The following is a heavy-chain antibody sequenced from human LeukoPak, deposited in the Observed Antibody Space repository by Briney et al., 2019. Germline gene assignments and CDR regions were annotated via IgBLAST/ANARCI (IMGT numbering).Heavy chain of an antibody. CDR3: ALQTYSVAAFDY. Sequence: PSETLSLTCTVSGGSISSYYWSWLRQPPGKGLEWIGYIYYSGSTNYNPSLKSRVTISVDTSKNQFSLKLSSVTAADTAVYYCALQTYSVAAFDYWGQGTLVTVSS. CDR1: GGSISSYY. V-gene: IGHV4-59*08. D-gene: IGHD6-19*01. J-gene: IGHJ4*02. CDR2: IYYSGST.